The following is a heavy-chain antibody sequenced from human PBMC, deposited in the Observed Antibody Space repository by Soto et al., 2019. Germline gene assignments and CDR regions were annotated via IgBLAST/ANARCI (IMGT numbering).Heavy chain of an antibody. Sequence: PGGSLRLSCAASGFTFSSCAMSWVRQAPGKGLEWVSAISGSGGSTYYAGSVKGRFTISRDNSKNTLYLQMNSLRAEDTAVYYCAKPPYSRSWPLYHDAFDIWGQGTMVTVSS. J-gene: IGHJ3*02. V-gene: IGHV3-23*01. CDR3: AKPPYSRSWPLYHDAFDI. CDR2: ISGSGGST. D-gene: IGHD6-13*01. CDR1: GFTFSSCA.